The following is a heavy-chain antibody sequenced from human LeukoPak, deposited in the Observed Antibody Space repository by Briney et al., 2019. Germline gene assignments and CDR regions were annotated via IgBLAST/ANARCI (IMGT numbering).Heavy chain of an antibody. J-gene: IGHJ4*02. D-gene: IGHD3-10*01. V-gene: IGHV1-46*01. CDR3: ASTSQLLWFGELYRYFDY. CDR1: GYTFTSYY. Sequence: ASVKVSCKASGYTFTSYYMHWVRQAPGQGLEWMGIINPSGGSTSYAQKFQGRVTMTRDTSTSTVYMELSSLRSEDTAVYYCASTSQLLWFGELYRYFDYWGQGTLVTVSS. CDR2: INPSGGST.